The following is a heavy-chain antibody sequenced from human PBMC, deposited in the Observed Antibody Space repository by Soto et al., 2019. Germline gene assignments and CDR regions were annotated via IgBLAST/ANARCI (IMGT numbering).Heavy chain of an antibody. D-gene: IGHD3-22*01. Sequence: QLQLQESGPGLVKPSETLSLTCTVSGGSISSSSYYWGWIRQPPGKGLEWIGSIYYSGSTYYNPSLKSRVTISVDTSKNQFSLKLSSVTAADTAVYYCARQYYYDSSGPGGYWGQGTLVTVSS. CDR3: ARQYYYDSSGPGGY. J-gene: IGHJ4*02. V-gene: IGHV4-39*01. CDR2: IYYSGST. CDR1: GGSISSSSYY.